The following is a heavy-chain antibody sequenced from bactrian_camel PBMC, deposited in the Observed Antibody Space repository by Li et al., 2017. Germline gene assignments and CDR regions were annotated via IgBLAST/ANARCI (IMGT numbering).Heavy chain of an antibody. CDR1: GFTSSYY. CDR2: IYSDGTST. V-gene: IGHV3-2*01. CDR3: ATAPGQYTY. J-gene: IGHJ4*01. Sequence: VQLVESGGGLVRPGGSLRLTCAASGFTSSYYMAWVRQAPGKGLEWVSSIYSDGTSTLTADSVKGRFAISRDDAKSTLYLQMNSLKSGDTGLYYCATAPGQYTYWGQGTQVTVS.